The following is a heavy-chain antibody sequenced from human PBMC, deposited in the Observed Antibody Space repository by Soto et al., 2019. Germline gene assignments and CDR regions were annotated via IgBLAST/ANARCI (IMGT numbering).Heavy chain of an antibody. CDR1: GYTFTGYY. CDR2: INPNSGGT. CDR3: AIDGLGSGYCSGGSCVSPNWFDP. V-gene: IGHV1-2*04. D-gene: IGHD2-15*01. J-gene: IGHJ5*02. Sequence: GASVKVSCKASGYTFTGYYMHWVRQAPGQGLEWMGWINPNSGGTNYAQKFQGWVTMTRDTSISTAYMELSRLRSDDTAVYYCAIDGLGSGYCSGGSCVSPNWFDPWGQGTLVTVSS.